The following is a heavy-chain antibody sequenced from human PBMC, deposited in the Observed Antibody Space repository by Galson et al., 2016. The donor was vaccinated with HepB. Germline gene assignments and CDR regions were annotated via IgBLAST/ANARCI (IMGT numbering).Heavy chain of an antibody. D-gene: IGHD3-3*01. V-gene: IGHV1-18*01. CDR3: ARDRLKYFDFWSGTGGAFDI. Sequence: SVKVSCKASGYPFINYGINWLRQAPGQGLEWMGWISVNNGNTNYAQKYQDRVTLTRDTSTSTVYMEVGSLRCDDTATYYCARDRLKYFDFWSGTGGAFDIWGQGTMVTVSS. CDR1: GYPFINYG. CDR2: ISVNNGNT. J-gene: IGHJ3*02.